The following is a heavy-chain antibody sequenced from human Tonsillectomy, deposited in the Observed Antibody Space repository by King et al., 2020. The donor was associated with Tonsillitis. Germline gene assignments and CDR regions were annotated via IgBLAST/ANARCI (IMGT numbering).Heavy chain of an antibody. CDR1: GGSFSGYY. V-gene: IGHV4-34*01. Sequence: VQLQQWGAGLLKPSETLFLTCAVYGGSFSGYYWSWIRQSPGKGLEWIGEINHTGRTNYNPSLKIRVTTSVDTSKNQFSLKLISVTAADTAAYFCARVAGGGVDAFDAWGQGTMVTVSS. CDR3: ARVAGGGVDAFDA. CDR2: INHTGRT. D-gene: IGHD3-16*01. J-gene: IGHJ3*01.